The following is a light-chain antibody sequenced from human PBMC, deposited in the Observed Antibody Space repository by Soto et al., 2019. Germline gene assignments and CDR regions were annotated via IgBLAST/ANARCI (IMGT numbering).Light chain of an antibody. CDR3: TSYTTISTLYV. V-gene: IGLV2-14*01. CDR1: SNDIGNYNY. J-gene: IGLJ1*01. CDR2: EVS. Sequence: HSALTQPASVSGSPGQSITISCTGTSNDIGNYNYVSWYQQHPGKAPKVMIYEVSNRPSGISNRFSGSKSGNTASLTISGLQAEDEADYYCTSYTTISTLYVFGSGTKVTVL.